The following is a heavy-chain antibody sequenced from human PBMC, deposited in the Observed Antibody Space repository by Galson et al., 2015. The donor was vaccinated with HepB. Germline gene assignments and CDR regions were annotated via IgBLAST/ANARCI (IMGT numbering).Heavy chain of an antibody. J-gene: IGHJ6*02. D-gene: IGHD3-9*01. Sequence: SLRLSCAASGLTFSSYTMNWVRRAPGKGLEWVSHISGSSSLIYYADSVRGRFTISRDNAKKLVYLQMNSLRAEDTAVYYCARGGQYYDVLAGYYGYALDVWGQGTTVAVSS. CDR2: ISGSSSLI. CDR3: ARGGQYYDVLAGYYGYALDV. V-gene: IGHV3-48*01. CDR1: GLTFSSYT.